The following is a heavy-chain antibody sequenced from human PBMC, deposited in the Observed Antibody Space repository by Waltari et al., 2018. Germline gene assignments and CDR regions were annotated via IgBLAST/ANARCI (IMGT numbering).Heavy chain of an antibody. V-gene: IGHV4-30-4*08. CDR1: GDSITSGYYY. CDR2: FYYTGST. CDR3: ARDDYGDYSGRFFQH. D-gene: IGHD4-17*01. Sequence: QVQLQESGPGLVKPSQTLSLSCTVSGDSITSGYYYWSWLRQPPGKGLEWIGNFYYTGSTYYNPSLESRVSINLSSVTAADTAIYFCARDDYGDYSGRFFQHWGQCALVTVSS. J-gene: IGHJ1*01.